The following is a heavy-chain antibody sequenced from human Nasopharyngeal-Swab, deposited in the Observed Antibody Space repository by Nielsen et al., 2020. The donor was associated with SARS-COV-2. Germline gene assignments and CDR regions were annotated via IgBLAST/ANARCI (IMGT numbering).Heavy chain of an antibody. D-gene: IGHD3-22*01. Sequence: SETLSLTCTVSGGSISSSSYYWCWIRQPPGKGLEWIGSIYYSGSTNYNPSLKSRVTISLATSKNQFSLKLSSVTAADTAVYYCARGVAGVSMIVVVLTGGSYHFDYWGQGTLVTVSS. CDR2: IYYSGST. CDR3: ARGVAGVSMIVVVLTGGSYHFDY. V-gene: IGHV4-39*07. J-gene: IGHJ4*02. CDR1: GGSISSSSYY.